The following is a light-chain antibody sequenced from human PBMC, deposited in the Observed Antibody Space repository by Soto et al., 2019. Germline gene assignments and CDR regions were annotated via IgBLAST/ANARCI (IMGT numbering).Light chain of an antibody. J-gene: IGKJ1*01. CDR2: TGS. V-gene: IGKV1-12*01. CDR1: QTISSW. CDR3: QQTLSFPPT. Sequence: DIQMTQSTSTLSGSVGDRVTITCGASQTISSWLAWYQQKQGEAPKLLIFTGSLLHSGVPPRFSGSGSGTDFTLTISSLQTEDFATYYCQQTLSFPPTFGQGTKVDIK.